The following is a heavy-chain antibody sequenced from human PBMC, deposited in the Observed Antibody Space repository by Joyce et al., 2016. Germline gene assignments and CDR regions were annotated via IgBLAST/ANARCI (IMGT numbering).Heavy chain of an antibody. CDR2: ISLSGST. V-gene: IGHV4-34*01. Sequence: QVQLQQWGAGLLKPSETLSLTCAVFGGSFNTSHWSWIRQPPGKGLEWIGEISLSGSTSCNTSFKSRVNISGDTSKNECSLTVRSVTAADTAVYYCARGDFSGTRGPFDFWGQGTLVTVSS. CDR3: ARGDFSGTRGPFDF. D-gene: IGHD1-14*01. CDR1: GGSFNTSH. J-gene: IGHJ4*02.